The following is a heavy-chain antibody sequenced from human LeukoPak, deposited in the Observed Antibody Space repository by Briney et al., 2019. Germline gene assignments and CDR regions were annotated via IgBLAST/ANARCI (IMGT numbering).Heavy chain of an antibody. J-gene: IGHJ5*02. Sequence: SETLSLTCTVSGGSISSYYWSWIRQPAGKGLEWIGRIYTSGSTNYNPSLMSRVTISVDRSKNQFSLKLSSVTAADTAVYYCARNRIRAREYSSVGRFDPAGQGTLVTVSS. CDR3: ARNRIRAREYSSVGRFDP. CDR2: IYTSGST. CDR1: GGSISSYY. D-gene: IGHD6-6*01. V-gene: IGHV4-4*07.